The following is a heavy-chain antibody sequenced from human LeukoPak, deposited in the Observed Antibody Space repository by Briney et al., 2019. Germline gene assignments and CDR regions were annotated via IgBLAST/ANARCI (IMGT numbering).Heavy chain of an antibody. CDR3: AKIGSGSYHAFDI. V-gene: IGHV3-23*01. CDR2: ISGSGGST. D-gene: IGHD3-10*01. J-gene: IGHJ3*02. CDR1: GFTFSSYA. Sequence: GGSLRPSCAASGFTFSSYAMSWVRQAPGKGLEWVSAISGSGGSTYYADSVKGRFTISRDNSKNTLYLQMNSLRAEDTAVYYCAKIGSGSYHAFDIWGQGTMVTVSS.